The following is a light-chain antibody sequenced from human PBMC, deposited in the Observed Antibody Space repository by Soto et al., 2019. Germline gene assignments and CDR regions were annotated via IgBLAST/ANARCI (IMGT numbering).Light chain of an antibody. CDR3: CSYAGSYTYV. Sequence: QSALTQPASMSGSPGQSITISCTGSSNDFGSRNFVSWYQQRPNKAPKLMIFEGTKRPSGVSDRFSASKSGYTASLTISGLRAEDEADYYCCSYAGSYTYVFGTGTKLTVL. CDR1: SNDFGSRNF. J-gene: IGLJ1*01. V-gene: IGLV2-23*01. CDR2: EGT.